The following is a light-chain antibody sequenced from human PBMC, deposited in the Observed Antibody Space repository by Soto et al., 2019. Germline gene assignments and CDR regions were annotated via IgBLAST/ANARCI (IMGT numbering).Light chain of an antibody. J-gene: IGKJ1*01. Sequence: IVVTQSPATLSVSPGERSTLSFRSSQSVSSNLAWYQQKPGQAPRLLIYGASTRATGIPARFSGSGSGTEFTLTISSLQSEEFGGHYCHQYNNWRSWTFGQGT. CDR1: QSVSSN. V-gene: IGKV3-15*01. CDR2: GAS. CDR3: HQYNNWRSWT.